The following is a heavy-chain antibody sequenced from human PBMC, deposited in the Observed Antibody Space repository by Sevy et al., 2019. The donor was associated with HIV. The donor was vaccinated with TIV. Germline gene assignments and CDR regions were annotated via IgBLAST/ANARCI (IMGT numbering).Heavy chain of an antibody. CDR2: IYYSGST. D-gene: IGHD3-3*01. Sequence: SETLSLTCTVSGGSISSYYWSWIRQPPGKGLEWIGYIYYSGSTNYNPSLKSRVTISVDTSKDQFSLKLSSVTAADTAVYYCARGPRITIFGMETGMDVWGQGTTVTVSS. CDR1: GGSISSYY. CDR3: ARGPRITIFGMETGMDV. J-gene: IGHJ6*02. V-gene: IGHV4-59*13.